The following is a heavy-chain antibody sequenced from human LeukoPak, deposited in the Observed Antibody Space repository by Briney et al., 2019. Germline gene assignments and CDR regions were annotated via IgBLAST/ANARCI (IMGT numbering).Heavy chain of an antibody. Sequence: PSETLSLTCTVSGGSISSYSWNWIRHSPGKGLEWIGRVYHSGSINYNPSLKSRVTISVDKSKNQFSLKLSSVTAADTAVYYCAGLKYSSGWYGMDVWGKGTTVTVSS. CDR3: AGLKYSSGWYGMDV. CDR1: GGSISSYS. J-gene: IGHJ6*04. V-gene: IGHV4-59*12. CDR2: VYHSGSI. D-gene: IGHD6-19*01.